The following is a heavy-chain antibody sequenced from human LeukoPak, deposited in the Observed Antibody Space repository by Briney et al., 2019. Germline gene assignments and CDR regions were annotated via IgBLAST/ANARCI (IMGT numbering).Heavy chain of an antibody. Sequence: PSETLSLTCAVYGGSFSGYYWSWIRQPPGKGLEWIGEINHSGSTNYNPSLKSRVTISVDTSKNQFSLKLSSVTAADTAVYYCARGASRGYSYGFFDWFDPWGQGTLVTVSS. CDR3: ARGASRGYSYGFFDWFDP. CDR1: GGSFSGYY. CDR2: INHSGST. V-gene: IGHV4-34*01. D-gene: IGHD5-18*01. J-gene: IGHJ5*02.